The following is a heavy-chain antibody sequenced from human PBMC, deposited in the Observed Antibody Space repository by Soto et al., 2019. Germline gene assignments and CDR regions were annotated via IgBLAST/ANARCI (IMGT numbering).Heavy chain of an antibody. V-gene: IGHV3-73*01. D-gene: IGHD3-22*01. CDR1: GFTFSGSA. Sequence: SLRLSCAASGFTFSGSAMHWVRQASGKGLEWVGRIRSKANSYSTAYAASVKGRFTISRDDSKNTAYLQMNSLKTEDTAVYYCTRPNYYNSMGRAYWAQGTLVTVSS. CDR3: TRPNYYNSMGRAY. CDR2: IRSKANSYST. J-gene: IGHJ4*02.